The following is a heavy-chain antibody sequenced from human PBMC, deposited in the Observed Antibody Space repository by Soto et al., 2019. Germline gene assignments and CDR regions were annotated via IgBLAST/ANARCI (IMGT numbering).Heavy chain of an antibody. CDR1: GGTFSSYA. Sequence: QVQLVQSGAEVKKPGSSVKVSCKASGGTFSSYAISWVRQAPGQGLEWMGGIIPIFGTANYAQKFPGRVTMTADESTSTADMELSSLRSEDTAVYYCARDSGGTTVAFGMDVWGQGTTVTVSS. CDR2: IIPIFGTA. CDR3: ARDSGGTTVAFGMDV. J-gene: IGHJ6*02. D-gene: IGHD4-17*01. V-gene: IGHV1-69*01.